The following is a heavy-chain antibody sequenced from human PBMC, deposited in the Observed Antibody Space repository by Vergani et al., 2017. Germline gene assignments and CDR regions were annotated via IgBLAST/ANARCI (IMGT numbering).Heavy chain of an antibody. Sequence: QVQLVQSGAEVKKPGSSVKVSCKASGGTFSSYAISWVRQAPGQGLEWMGGIIPIFGTANYAQKFQGRVTITADESTSTAYMELSSLRSEDTAVYYCARSWCGGDCPRDDYGMDVWGQGTTVTVSS. J-gene: IGHJ6*02. CDR3: ARSWCGGDCPRDDYGMDV. CDR2: IIPIFGTA. CDR1: GGTFSSYA. V-gene: IGHV1-69*01. D-gene: IGHD2-21*02.